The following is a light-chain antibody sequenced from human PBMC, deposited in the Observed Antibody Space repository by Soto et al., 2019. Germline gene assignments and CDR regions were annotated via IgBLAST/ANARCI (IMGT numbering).Light chain of an antibody. Sequence: DIQMTQSPSTLSASVGDRVTITCRASQSISSWLAWYQQKPGKAPKLLIYDASSLESGVPSRFSGSGSGTEFTLTISSLQPDDFATYYCRQYNSYSRTFGQGTKV. CDR1: QSISSW. CDR2: DAS. J-gene: IGKJ1*01. CDR3: RQYNSYSRT. V-gene: IGKV1-5*01.